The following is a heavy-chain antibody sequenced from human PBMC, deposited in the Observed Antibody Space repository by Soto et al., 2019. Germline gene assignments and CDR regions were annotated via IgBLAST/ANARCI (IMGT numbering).Heavy chain of an antibody. CDR1: GYAFTGYY. Sequence: ASVKVSCKASGYAFTGYYIHWVRQAPGQGLEWMGWVSPKNGDTDYAQRFQGRVTMTRDMSITSAYLDLTRLRYDDTATYFCARANSGDDDEFDYWGQGTPVTVSS. CDR3: ARANSGDDDEFDY. V-gene: IGHV1-2*02. J-gene: IGHJ4*02. D-gene: IGHD5-12*01. CDR2: VSPKNGDT.